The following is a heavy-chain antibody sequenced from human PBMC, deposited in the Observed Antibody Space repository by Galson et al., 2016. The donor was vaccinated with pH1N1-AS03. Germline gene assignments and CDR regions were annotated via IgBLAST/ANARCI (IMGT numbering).Heavy chain of an antibody. CDR2: ISGYDGHT. CDR3: ARLSTDWLGRPHYFDP. Sequence: SVKVSCKASGYTFVNYGISWVRRAPGQGLEWRGWISGYDGHTGYAQKFQGRVTMTTDTSTNTAYMELRSLTSDDTAVYYCARLSTDWLGRPHYFDPWGQGTLIVVSS. D-gene: IGHD3-9*01. J-gene: IGHJ4*02. CDR1: GYTFVNYG. V-gene: IGHV1-18*01.